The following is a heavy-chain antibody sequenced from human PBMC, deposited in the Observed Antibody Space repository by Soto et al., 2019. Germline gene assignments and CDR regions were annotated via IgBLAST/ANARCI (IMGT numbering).Heavy chain of an antibody. CDR3: ARLGAAAGTYYFDY. CDR2: IIPILGIA. D-gene: IGHD6-13*01. V-gene: IGHV1-69*02. J-gene: IGHJ4*02. Sequence: QVQLVQSGAEVKKPGSSVKVSCKASGGTFSSYTISWVRQAPGQGLEWMGRIIPILGIANYAQKFQGRVTITADKSTSTAYMELSSLRSEDTAVYYCARLGAAAGTYYFDYWGQGTLLTVSS. CDR1: GGTFSSYT.